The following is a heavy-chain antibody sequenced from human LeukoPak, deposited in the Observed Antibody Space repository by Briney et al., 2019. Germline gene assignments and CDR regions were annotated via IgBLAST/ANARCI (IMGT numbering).Heavy chain of an antibody. V-gene: IGHV4-34*01. CDR1: GGSFSGYY. D-gene: IGHD3-10*01. J-gene: IGHJ5*02. CDR3: ARAPRRVRGVIIGWFDP. Sequence: SETLSLTCAVYGGSFSGYYWSWIRQPPGKGLEWIGEINHSGSTNYNPSLKSRVTISVDTSKNQFPLKLSSVTAADTAVYYCARAPRRVRGVIIGWFDPWGQGTLVTVSS. CDR2: INHSGST.